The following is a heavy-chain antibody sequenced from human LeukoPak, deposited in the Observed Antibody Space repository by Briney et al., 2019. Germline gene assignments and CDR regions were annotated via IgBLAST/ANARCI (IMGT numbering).Heavy chain of an antibody. CDR3: ARDAIDEFDILTGYHDY. J-gene: IGHJ4*02. Sequence: GGSLRLSCAASGFTFSSYSMNWVRQAPGKGLEWVSSISSSSSYIYYADSVKGRFTISRDSAKNSLYLQMNSLRAEDTAVYYCARDAIDEFDILTGYHDYWGQGTLVTVSS. CDR1: GFTFSSYS. V-gene: IGHV3-21*01. D-gene: IGHD3-9*01. CDR2: ISSSSSYI.